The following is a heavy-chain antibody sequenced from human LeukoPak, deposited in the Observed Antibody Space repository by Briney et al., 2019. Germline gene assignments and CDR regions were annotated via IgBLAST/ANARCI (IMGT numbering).Heavy chain of an antibody. CDR1: GFTFSDHI. D-gene: IGHD5-18*01. Sequence: PGGSLRLSCAASGFTFSDHIISWVRQAPGKGLEWVANMRQDGSEKFYVDSVRGRFTVSRDNAKNSLYLQMNSLRAEDTAVYYCASGYMGSYGMDVWGQGTTVTVSS. J-gene: IGHJ6*02. CDR2: MRQDGSEK. V-gene: IGHV3-7*01. CDR3: ASGYMGSYGMDV.